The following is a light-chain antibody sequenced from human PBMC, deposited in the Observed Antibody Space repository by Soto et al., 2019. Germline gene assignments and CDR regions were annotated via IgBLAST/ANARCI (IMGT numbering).Light chain of an antibody. CDR2: GAS. J-gene: IGKJ4*01. CDR1: QSVSSN. V-gene: IGKV3-15*01. CDR3: QQYNIWPRT. Sequence: EIVMTQSPATLSVSPGERATLSCRASQSVSSNLAWYQQQPGQAPRVLIYGASTRATGIPARFSGSGSGTEFTLTISRLESEDFAVYYCQQYNIWPRTFGGGTKVQIK.